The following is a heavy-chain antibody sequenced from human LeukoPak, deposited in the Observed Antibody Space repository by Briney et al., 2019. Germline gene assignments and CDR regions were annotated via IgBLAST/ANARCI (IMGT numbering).Heavy chain of an antibody. CDR2: TNPNSGGT. CDR3: ARDARIVLRYFDRESNYFDY. D-gene: IGHD3-9*01. Sequence: ASVKVSCMASGYTFTSKYMHWVRHAPGHVLEWMGWTNPNSGGTNYAQKFQGRVTMTRDTSISTAYMELSRLRSDDTAVYYCARDARIVLRYFDRESNYFDYWGQGTLVTVSS. CDR1: GYTFTSKY. J-gene: IGHJ4*02. V-gene: IGHV1-2*02.